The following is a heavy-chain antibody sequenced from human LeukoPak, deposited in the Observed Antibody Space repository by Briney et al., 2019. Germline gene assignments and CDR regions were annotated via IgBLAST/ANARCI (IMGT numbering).Heavy chain of an antibody. CDR3: ARPTYYYDSSGYLTDLNWFDP. CDR1: GYTFTVYY. D-gene: IGHD3-22*01. V-gene: IGHV1-2*02. J-gene: IGHJ5*02. CDR2: INPNSGGT. Sequence: ASVKVSFTASGYTFTVYYMHWVRQAPGQGLEWMGWINPNSGGTNYAQKFQGRVTMTRDTSISTAYMELSRLRSDDTAVYYCARPTYYYDSSGYLTDLNWFDPWGQGTLVTVSS.